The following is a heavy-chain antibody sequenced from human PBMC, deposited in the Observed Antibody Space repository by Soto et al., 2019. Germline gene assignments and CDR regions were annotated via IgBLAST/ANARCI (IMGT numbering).Heavy chain of an antibody. Sequence: EVQLLESGGGLVQPGGSLRLSCAASGFTFSSYVMSWVRQAPGKGLEWVSAISGTGVGTYYTDSVKGRFTISRDNSKNTLYLQMNSLRAEDTAVYYCAKCMTTVTTFPFDIWGQGTMVTVSS. D-gene: IGHD4-17*01. CDR2: ISGTGVGT. V-gene: IGHV3-23*01. CDR3: AKCMTTVTTFPFDI. J-gene: IGHJ3*02. CDR1: GFTFSSYV.